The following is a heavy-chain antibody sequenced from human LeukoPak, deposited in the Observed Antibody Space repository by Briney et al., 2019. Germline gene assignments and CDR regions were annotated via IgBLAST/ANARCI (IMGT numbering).Heavy chain of an antibody. CDR1: GFTLSSYG. D-gene: IGHD1-26*01. V-gene: IGHV3-30*03. J-gene: IGHJ4*02. Sequence: GGSLRLSCAASGFTLSSYGMHWVRQAPGKGLEWVAVISYDGSNKYYADSVKGRFSISRDNAKNSLFLQMNSLRDEDTAVYHCATSRAWLGAPFDYWGQGTLVTVSS. CDR2: ISYDGSNK. CDR3: ATSRAWLGAPFDY.